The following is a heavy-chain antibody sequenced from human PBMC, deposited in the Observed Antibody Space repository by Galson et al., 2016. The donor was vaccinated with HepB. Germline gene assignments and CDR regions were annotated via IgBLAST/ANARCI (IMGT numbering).Heavy chain of an antibody. CDR1: GDSVSSNSAS. V-gene: IGHV6-1*01. CDR2: TYYRSKWYN. CDR3: ARGISEQLKPSAYYYYVDV. Sequence: CAISGDSVSSNSASWNFIRQSPSRGLEWLGRTYYRSKWYNDYAVSVRSRITINPETSKNQFSLQLNSVTPEDTAVYYCARGISEQLKPSAYYYYVDVWGKGTTVTVSS. J-gene: IGHJ6*03. D-gene: IGHD1-1*01.